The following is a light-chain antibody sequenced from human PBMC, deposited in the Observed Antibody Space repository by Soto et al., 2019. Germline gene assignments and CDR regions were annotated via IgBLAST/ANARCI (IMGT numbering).Light chain of an antibody. CDR3: QQLQRTPFT. V-gene: IGKV1-9*01. Sequence: QLTQSPSSLSASVGDRVTITCRASQDVSRYLAWYQQKAGKAPKLLIYGASTLQSGVPSRCSGFGSGTEFTLTISSLQPEDFATYHCQQLQRTPFTFGPGTTVDV. J-gene: IGKJ3*01. CDR1: QDVSRY. CDR2: GAS.